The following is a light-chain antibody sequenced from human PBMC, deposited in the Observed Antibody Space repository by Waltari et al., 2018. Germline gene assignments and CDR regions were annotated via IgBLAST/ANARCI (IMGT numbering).Light chain of an antibody. Sequence: DIVMTQSPDSLAVSLGERATIHCKSSQSIFYSSTNKDYLAWYQLKPVQPPKLLIYWASTRESGVPDRFSGSGTGTDFTLTISSLQTEDVATYYCQQYYSTPPTFGQGTKVEIK. CDR2: WAS. J-gene: IGKJ1*01. CDR1: QSIFYSSTNKDY. V-gene: IGKV4-1*01. CDR3: QQYYSTPPT.